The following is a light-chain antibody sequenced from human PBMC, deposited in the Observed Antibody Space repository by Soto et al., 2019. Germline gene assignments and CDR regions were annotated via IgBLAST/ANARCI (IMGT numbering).Light chain of an antibody. CDR3: SSYTASAPFYV. Sequence: QSALTQHASVSGSPGQSITISCTGARTDVDGHDYVSWYQQHPGQAPKLMIFDVHNRPSGVSSRFSGSKSGDTASLTISGLQAEDDGDYYCSSYTASAPFYVFGTGTKVTGL. CDR1: RTDVDGHDY. CDR2: DVH. J-gene: IGLJ1*01. V-gene: IGLV2-14*03.